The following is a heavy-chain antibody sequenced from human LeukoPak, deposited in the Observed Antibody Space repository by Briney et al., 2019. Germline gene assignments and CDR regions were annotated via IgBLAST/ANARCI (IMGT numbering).Heavy chain of an antibody. CDR2: IYYSGST. Sequence: SETLSLTCTVSGGSISSSSYYWGWIRQPPGKGLEWIGSIYYSGSTYYNPSLKSRVTISVDTSKNQFSLKLSSVAAADTAVYYCARRLRLWDSSGYFDIWGQGTMVTVSS. V-gene: IGHV4-39*01. J-gene: IGHJ3*02. CDR3: ARRLRLWDSSGYFDI. CDR1: GGSISSSSYY. D-gene: IGHD3-22*01.